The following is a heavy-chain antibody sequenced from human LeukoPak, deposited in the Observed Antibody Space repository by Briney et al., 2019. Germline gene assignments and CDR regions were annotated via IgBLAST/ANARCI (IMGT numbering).Heavy chain of an antibody. CDR2: INQDGSER. D-gene: IGHD1-26*01. CDR1: GFTFSSYG. V-gene: IGHV3-7*01. J-gene: IGHJ4*02. Sequence: GGTLRLSCAASGFTFSSYGMSWVRQAPGKGLEWVANINQDGSERWYVDSVKGRFTISRDNAKNSLYLQLNSLRAEDTAVYYCAKIVTYFDYWGQGTLVTVSS. CDR3: AKIVTYFDY.